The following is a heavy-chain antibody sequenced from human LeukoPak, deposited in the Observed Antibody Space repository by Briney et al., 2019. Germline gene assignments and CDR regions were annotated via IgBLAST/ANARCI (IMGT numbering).Heavy chain of an antibody. D-gene: IGHD6-19*01. CDR3: ARQAIAVAGTLGSYYFDY. Sequence: GGSLRLSCAASGFTFSDYYMSWIRQAPGKGLEWVSYISSSGSTIYYADPVKGRFTISRDNAKNSLYLQMNSLRAEDTAVYYCARQAIAVAGTLGSYYFDYWGQGTLVTVSS. CDR2: ISSSGSTI. CDR1: GFTFSDYY. J-gene: IGHJ4*02. V-gene: IGHV3-11*04.